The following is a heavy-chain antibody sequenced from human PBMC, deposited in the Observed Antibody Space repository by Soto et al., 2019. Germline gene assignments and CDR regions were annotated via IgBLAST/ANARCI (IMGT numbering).Heavy chain of an antibody. J-gene: IGHJ4*02. CDR1: GGSISSGGYS. CDR2: IYHSGST. CDR3: ARGGYYDSSGYPSFDY. D-gene: IGHD3-22*01. V-gene: IGHV4-30-2*01. Sequence: SETLSLTCAVSGGSISSGGYSWSWIRQPPGKGLEWIGYIYHSGSTYYNPSLKSRVTITVDRSKNQFSLKLSSVTAADTAVYYCARGGYYDSSGYPSFDYWGQGTLVTVSS.